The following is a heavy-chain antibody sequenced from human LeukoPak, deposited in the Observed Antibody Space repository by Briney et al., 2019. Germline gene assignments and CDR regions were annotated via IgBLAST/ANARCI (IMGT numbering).Heavy chain of an antibody. Sequence: PSETLSLTCSVSGDSISSYYWSWIRQPPGKGLEWIGDIYYSGSSKYNPSLKSRVTISVDTSKNEFSLKLSSVTAADTAVYYCARVQDPAGGPCDDGSRNSDYFDLWGQGTLVTVSS. D-gene: IGHD2-15*01. V-gene: IGHV4-59*01. J-gene: IGHJ4*02. CDR3: ARVQDPAGGPCDDGSRNSDYFDL. CDR1: GDSISSYY. CDR2: IYYSGSS.